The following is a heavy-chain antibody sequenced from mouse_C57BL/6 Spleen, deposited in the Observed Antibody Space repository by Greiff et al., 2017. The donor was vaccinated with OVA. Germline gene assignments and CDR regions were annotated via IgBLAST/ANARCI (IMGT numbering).Heavy chain of an antibody. V-gene: IGHV1-85*01. Sequence: QVQLQQSGPELVKPGASVKLSCKASGYTFTSYDINWVKQRPGPGLEWIGWIYPRDGSTKYNEKFKGKATLTVDTSSSTAYMELHSLTSEDSAVYFCASSYDPYAMDYWGQGTSVTVSS. D-gene: IGHD2-3*01. CDR1: GYTFTSYD. CDR2: IYPRDGST. CDR3: ASSYDPYAMDY. J-gene: IGHJ4*01.